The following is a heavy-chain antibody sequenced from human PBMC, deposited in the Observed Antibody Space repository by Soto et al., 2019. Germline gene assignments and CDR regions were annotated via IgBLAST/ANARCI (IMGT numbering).Heavy chain of an antibody. CDR1: GYTFTGYY. CDR2: INPNTGGT. D-gene: IGHD3-9*01. Sequence: QVQLVQSGAEVRKPGASVKVSCKASGYTFTGYYIHWVRQAPGQGLEWMGWINPNTGGTNYAQNFQGWVTMTRDTSISTAYMELSRLKSDDTAVYYCARDGLKGYFDWNAVYYFDYWGQGTLVTVSS. CDR3: ARDGLKGYFDWNAVYYFDY. J-gene: IGHJ4*02. V-gene: IGHV1-2*04.